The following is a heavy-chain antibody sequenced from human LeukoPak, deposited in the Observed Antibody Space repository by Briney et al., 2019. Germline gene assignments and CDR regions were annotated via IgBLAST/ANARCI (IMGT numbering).Heavy chain of an antibody. Sequence: SVKVSCKASGGTFSSYAISWVRQAPGQGLEWMGRIIPIFGAANYAQRLQGSISITTDESTSTAYMELSSLRSEDTAVYYCARGFYYDSSGYNYGGFDIWGQGTMVTVSS. V-gene: IGHV1-69*05. CDR1: GGTFSSYA. CDR3: ARGFYYDSSGYNYGGFDI. J-gene: IGHJ3*02. D-gene: IGHD3-22*01. CDR2: IIPIFGAA.